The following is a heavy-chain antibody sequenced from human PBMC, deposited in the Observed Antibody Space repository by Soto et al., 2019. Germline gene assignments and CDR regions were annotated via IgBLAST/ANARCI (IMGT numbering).Heavy chain of an antibody. Sequence: EVQLLESGGGSVQPGGSLRLSCAASGFSFSSYAMHWVPRPPGKGLEWVSSISGSGGTTYYADSVKGRFSISSDSLVNTLYLQMYSLRAEETAVYFCAKGPGQNWNFDYWGQGTVVSVSP. V-gene: IGHV3-23*01. CDR2: ISGSGGTT. J-gene: IGHJ4*02. D-gene: IGHD1-1*01. CDR3: AKGPGQNWNFDY. CDR1: GFSFSSYA.